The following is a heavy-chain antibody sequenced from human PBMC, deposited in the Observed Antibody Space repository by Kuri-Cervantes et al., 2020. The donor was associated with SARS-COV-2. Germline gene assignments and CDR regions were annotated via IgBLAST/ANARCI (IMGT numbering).Heavy chain of an antibody. CDR2: INPSGGST. Sequence: ASAKVPCKASGYTFTSYYMHWVRQAPGQGLEWMGIINPSGGSTSYAQKFQGRVTMTRDTSTSTVYMELSSLTSEDTAVYFCVVGFFSSRKWDYWGQGTLVTVSS. J-gene: IGHJ4*02. CDR3: VVGFFSSRKWDY. V-gene: IGHV1-46*01. D-gene: IGHD2-15*01. CDR1: GYTFTSYY.